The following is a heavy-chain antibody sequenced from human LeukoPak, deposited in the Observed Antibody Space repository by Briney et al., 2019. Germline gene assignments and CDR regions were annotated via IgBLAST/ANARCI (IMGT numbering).Heavy chain of an antibody. CDR3: ASGGYYYYYMDV. V-gene: IGHV1-46*01. Sequence: GASVKVSCKASGYTFTSYYMHWVRQAPGQGPEWMGIINPSGGSTSYAQKFQGRVTMTRDMSTSTVYMELSSLRSEDTAVYYCASGGYYYYYMDVWGKGTTVTVSS. CDR2: INPSGGST. D-gene: IGHD4-23*01. J-gene: IGHJ6*03. CDR1: GYTFTSYY.